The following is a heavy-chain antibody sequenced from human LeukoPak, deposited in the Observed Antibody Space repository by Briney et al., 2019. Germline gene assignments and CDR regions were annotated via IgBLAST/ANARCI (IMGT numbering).Heavy chain of an antibody. Sequence: GGSLRLSRAASGFTFSSYSMNWVRQAPGKGLEWVSSISSSSSYIYYADSVKGRFTISRDKAKNSLYLQMNSLRAEDTAIYYCAREGMVATFDYWGQGTLSPSPQ. V-gene: IGHV3-21*01. CDR1: GFTFSSYS. D-gene: IGHD5-12*01. J-gene: IGHJ4*02. CDR3: AREGMVATFDY. CDR2: ISSSSSYI.